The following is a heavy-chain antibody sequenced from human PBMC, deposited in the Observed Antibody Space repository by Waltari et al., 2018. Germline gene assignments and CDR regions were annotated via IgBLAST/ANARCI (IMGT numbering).Heavy chain of an antibody. J-gene: IGHJ3*02. Sequence: QVQLQESGPGLVKPSQTLSLTCPVSGGSISSGSYYWGWIRQPAGKGLEWIGRIYTSGSTNYNPSLKSRVTISVDTSKNQFSLKLSSVTAADTAVYYCARGRVGITFGGVPDAFDIWGQGTMVTVSS. CDR1: GGSISSGSYY. D-gene: IGHD3-16*01. CDR3: ARGRVGITFGGVPDAFDI. CDR2: IYTSGST. V-gene: IGHV4-61*02.